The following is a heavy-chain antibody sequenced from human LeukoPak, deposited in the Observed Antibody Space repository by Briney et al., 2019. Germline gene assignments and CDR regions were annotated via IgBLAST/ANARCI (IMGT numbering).Heavy chain of an antibody. CDR1: GFTFSSYA. V-gene: IGHV3-30-3*01. CDR2: ISYDGSNK. D-gene: IGHD2-2*01. Sequence: GRSLRLSCAASGFTFSSYAMHWVRQAPGKGLEWVAVISYDGSNKYYADSVKGRFTISRDNSKNTLYLQMNSLRAEDTAVYYCARARSSTSCPTFDPWGQGTLVTVSS. CDR3: ARARSSTSCPTFDP. J-gene: IGHJ5*02.